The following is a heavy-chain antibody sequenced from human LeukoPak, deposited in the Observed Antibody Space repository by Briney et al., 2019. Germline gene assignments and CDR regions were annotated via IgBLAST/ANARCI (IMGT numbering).Heavy chain of an antibody. V-gene: IGHV4-39*01. D-gene: IGHD3-10*01. CDR1: GGSISSSNYY. Sequence: SETLSLTCTVSGGSISSSNYYWGWIRQPPGKGLEWIGSTYYSGSTYYNPSLKSRVTISVDTSKNQFSLRLSSVTAADTAVYYCARRDYGSGSYYPFDYWGQGTLVTVSS. J-gene: IGHJ4*02. CDR2: TYYSGST. CDR3: ARRDYGSGSYYPFDY.